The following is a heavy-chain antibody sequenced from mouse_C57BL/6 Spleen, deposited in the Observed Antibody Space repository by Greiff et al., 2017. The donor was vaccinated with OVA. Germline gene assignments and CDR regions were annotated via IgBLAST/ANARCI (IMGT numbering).Heavy chain of an antibody. Sequence: QVQLQQSGAELVRPGTSVKVSCKASGYAFTNYSIAWVKQRPGQGLEWIGVINPGSGCTNYNEKFKGKATLTADKSSSTAYMQLSSLTSEDSAVYFCARGGAAQAPFAYWGQGTLVTVSA. J-gene: IGHJ3*01. CDR2: INPGSGCT. D-gene: IGHD3-2*02. CDR3: ARGGAAQAPFAY. V-gene: IGHV1-54*01. CDR1: GYAFTNYS.